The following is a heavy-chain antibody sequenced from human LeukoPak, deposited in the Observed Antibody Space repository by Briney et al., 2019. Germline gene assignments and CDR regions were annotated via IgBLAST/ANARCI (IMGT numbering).Heavy chain of an antibody. CDR3: AKDLVYLGYCSSTSCYAYAIDI. Sequence: GGSLRLSCAASGFTFSTYSMTWVRQAPGKGLELVSHIGPSGDMKSYPDSVKGRFTISRDNSKNTLYLQMNSLRAEDTAVYYCAKDLVYLGYCSSTSCYAYAIDIWGQGPMVTVSS. CDR2: IGPSGDMK. D-gene: IGHD2-2*01. V-gene: IGHV3-48*01. J-gene: IGHJ3*02. CDR1: GFTFSTYS.